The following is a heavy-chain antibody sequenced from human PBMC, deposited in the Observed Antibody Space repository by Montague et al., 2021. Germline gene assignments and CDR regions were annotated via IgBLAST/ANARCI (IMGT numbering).Heavy chain of an antibody. D-gene: IGHD7-27*01. CDR1: GGSVNGYD. Sequence: SETLSLTCSVSGGSVNGYDWSWIRQPPGKGLEWIGYMRSSGSPNYNPSFKSRLAISIDRSRNQFPLELSFVTAADTAIYFCGRDYWGSIDYWGHGILVTVSS. CDR3: GRDYWGSIDY. J-gene: IGHJ4*01. CDR2: MRSSGSP. V-gene: IGHV4-59*02.